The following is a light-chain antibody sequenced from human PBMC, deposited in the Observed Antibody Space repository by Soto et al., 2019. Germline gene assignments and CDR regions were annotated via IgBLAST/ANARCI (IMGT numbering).Light chain of an antibody. CDR2: DAS. Sequence: EIVLTQSPATLSLSPEERATLSCGASQSVSSSYLAWYQQKPGLAPSLLIYDASSRATGIPDRFSGSGSGTDFTLTISRLEPEDFAVYYCQQYGSSPRTFGQGTKVEIK. CDR3: QQYGSSPRT. V-gene: IGKV3D-20*01. CDR1: QSVSSSY. J-gene: IGKJ1*01.